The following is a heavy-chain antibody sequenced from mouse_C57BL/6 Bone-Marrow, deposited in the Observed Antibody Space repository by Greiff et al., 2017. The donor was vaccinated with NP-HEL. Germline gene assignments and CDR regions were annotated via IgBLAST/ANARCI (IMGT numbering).Heavy chain of an antibody. J-gene: IGHJ3*01. Sequence: VKLQESGAELMKPGASVKLSCKATGYTFTGYWIEWVKQRPGHGLEWIGEILPGSGSTNYNEKFKGKATFTADTSSNTAYMQLSSLTTEDSAIYYCARREYSNYVGAWFAYWGQGTLVTVSA. CDR3: ARREYSNYVGAWFAY. CDR1: GYTFTGYW. D-gene: IGHD2-5*01. CDR2: ILPGSGST. V-gene: IGHV1-9*01.